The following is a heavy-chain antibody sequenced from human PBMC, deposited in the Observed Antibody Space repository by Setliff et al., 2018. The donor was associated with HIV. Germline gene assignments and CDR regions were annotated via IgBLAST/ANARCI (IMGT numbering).Heavy chain of an antibody. V-gene: IGHV1-2*02. CDR3: TRATRYCGGDCSSGGAYDI. J-gene: IGHJ3*02. Sequence: ASVKVSCKASGYIFIGYYLHWVRQAPGQGLEWMGWINVDSGGTNYVQKFQGRVTMTWDTSISTAYMDLSSLTSDDTAIYYCTRATRYCGGDCSSGGAYDIWGQGTVVTVSS. CDR1: GYIFIGYY. CDR2: INVDSGGT. D-gene: IGHD2-21*02.